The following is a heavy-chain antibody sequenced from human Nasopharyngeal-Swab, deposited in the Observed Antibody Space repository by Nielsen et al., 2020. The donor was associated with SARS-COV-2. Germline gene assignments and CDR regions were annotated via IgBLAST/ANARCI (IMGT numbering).Heavy chain of an antibody. D-gene: IGHD3-10*01. J-gene: IGHJ6*02. CDR2: IYTSGST. CDR1: GGSISSYY. V-gene: IGHV4-4*07. Sequence: SETLSLTCTVSGGSISSYYWSWIRHPAGEGLEWIGRIYTSGSTNYNPSLKSRVTMSVDTSKNQFSLKLSSVTAADTAVYYCARVITMVRGVIIRHYGMDVWGQGTTVTVSS. CDR3: ARVITMVRGVIIRHYGMDV.